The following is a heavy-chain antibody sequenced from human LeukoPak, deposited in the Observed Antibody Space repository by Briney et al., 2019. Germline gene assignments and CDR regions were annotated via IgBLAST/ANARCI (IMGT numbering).Heavy chain of an antibody. Sequence: GGSLRLSCAASGFTFNTYSMNWVRQAPGKGLEWVSSISSHSRDIYYADSVKGRFTISRDNAKNSLHPQTNSLRAEDTAVYYCARDDRDISSFRFDYWGHGILVTVSS. V-gene: IGHV3-21*01. CDR3: ARDDRDISSFRFDY. J-gene: IGHJ4*01. CDR2: ISSHSRDI. D-gene: IGHD6-6*01. CDR1: GFTFNTYS.